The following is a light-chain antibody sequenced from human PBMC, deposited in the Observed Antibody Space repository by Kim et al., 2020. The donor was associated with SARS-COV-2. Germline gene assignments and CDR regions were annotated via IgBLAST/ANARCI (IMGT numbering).Light chain of an antibody. CDR2: AAS. J-gene: IGKJ1*01. V-gene: IGKV1-27*01. Sequence: ASIGARVTITCRASKGISNYLAWYQQKPGKVPRPLIYAASALQSGVPSRFSGSGSGTDFTLTISSLRPEDVATYYCQKYNGAPWTFGQGTKVEIK. CDR3: QKYNGAPWT. CDR1: KGISNY.